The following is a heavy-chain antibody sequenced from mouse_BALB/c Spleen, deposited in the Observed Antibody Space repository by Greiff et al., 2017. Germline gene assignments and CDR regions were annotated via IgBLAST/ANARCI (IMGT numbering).Heavy chain of an antibody. CDR1: GYTFTSYW. V-gene: IGHV1-53*01. D-gene: IGHD2-3*01. CDR3: ARLGYDLYAMDY. Sequence: VQLQQSGTELVKPGASVKLSCKASGYTFTSYWMHWVKQRPGQGLEWIGNIDPSNGGTIYNQKFKGKATLTVDKSSSTAYMELRSLTSEDTAVYYCARLGYDLYAMDYWGQGTSVTVSS. CDR2: IDPSNGGT. J-gene: IGHJ4*01.